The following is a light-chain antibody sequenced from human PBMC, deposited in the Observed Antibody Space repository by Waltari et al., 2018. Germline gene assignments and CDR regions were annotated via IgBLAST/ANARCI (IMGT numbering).Light chain of an antibody. CDR1: QTISSW. CDR2: DAS. V-gene: IGKV1-5*01. Sequence: DIQMTQSPSTLSASVGDRVTSTCRASQTISSWFAWYQQKPGKAPNLLIYDASSLESGVPSRFSGSGSGTEFTLTISSLQPDDFAIYYCQQYNSYLRTFGGGTKVEIK. CDR3: QQYNSYLRT. J-gene: IGKJ4*01.